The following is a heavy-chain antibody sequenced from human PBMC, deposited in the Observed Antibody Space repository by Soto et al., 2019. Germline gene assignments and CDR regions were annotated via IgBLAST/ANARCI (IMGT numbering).Heavy chain of an antibody. CDR3: ARDKDYGDTAWTG. V-gene: IGHV1-69*06. J-gene: IGHJ4*02. CDR1: AGTFSSYA. Sequence: SVKGYCTASAGTFSSYAISWVRQAPGQGLEWRGGIIPIFGTANYAQKFQVRVTITADKSTSTAYMELNSLRAEDTAVYYCARDKDYGDTAWTGWGQGTLVTV. CDR2: IIPIFGTA. D-gene: IGHD4-17*01.